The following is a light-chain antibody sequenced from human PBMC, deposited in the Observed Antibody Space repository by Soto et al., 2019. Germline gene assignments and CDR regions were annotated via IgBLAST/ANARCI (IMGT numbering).Light chain of an antibody. V-gene: IGKV3-11*01. CDR1: ESVSSD. Sequence: EIVMTQSPATLSVSPGERATLSCRASESVSSDLAWYQQKPGQAPRLLMYEVSTRAAGIPARFSGGGSGTDFTLTIRSLEPEDFAVYYCQQRSDWPWTFGQGTKVDI. J-gene: IGKJ1*01. CDR2: EVS. CDR3: QQRSDWPWT.